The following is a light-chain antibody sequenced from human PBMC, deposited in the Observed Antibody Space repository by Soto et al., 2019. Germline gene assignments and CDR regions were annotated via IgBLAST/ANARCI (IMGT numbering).Light chain of an antibody. CDR2: DAS. J-gene: IGKJ4*01. Sequence: EIMLKQSPATLSLSPGARAPLSCRASQSVNGLLGWYQQRPGQAPRLLISDASKRATGIPARFSGSGFETDFTLTISSLEPEDFAVYYCQQRISWPLTFGGGTKVDI. CDR1: QSVNGL. CDR3: QQRISWPLT. V-gene: IGKV3-11*01.